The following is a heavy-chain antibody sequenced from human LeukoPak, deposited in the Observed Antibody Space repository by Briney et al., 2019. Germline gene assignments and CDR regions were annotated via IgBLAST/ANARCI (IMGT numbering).Heavy chain of an antibody. Sequence: ASVKVSCKASGYIFTGYYMHWVRQAPGQGLEWMGIINPSGGSTSYAQKFQGRVTMTRDTSTSTVYMELSSLRSEDTAVYYCARGRGYSYGSLYYFDYWGQGTLVTVSS. CDR2: INPSGGST. D-gene: IGHD5-18*01. J-gene: IGHJ4*02. V-gene: IGHV1-46*01. CDR3: ARGRGYSYGSLYYFDY. CDR1: GYIFTGYY.